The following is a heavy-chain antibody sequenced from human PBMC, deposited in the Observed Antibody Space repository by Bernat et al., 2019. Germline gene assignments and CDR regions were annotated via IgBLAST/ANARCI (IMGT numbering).Heavy chain of an antibody. Sequence: QLQLQESGPGLVKPSETLSLTCTVSGGSISSSSYYWGWIRQPPGKGLEWIGSIYYSGSTYYNPSLKSRVTISVDTSKNQFSLKLSSVTAADTAVYHCARIVTDWFDPWGQGTLVTVSS. J-gene: IGHJ5*02. CDR1: GGSISSSSYY. CDR2: IYYSGST. D-gene: IGHD3-22*01. CDR3: ARIVTDWFDP. V-gene: IGHV4-39*01.